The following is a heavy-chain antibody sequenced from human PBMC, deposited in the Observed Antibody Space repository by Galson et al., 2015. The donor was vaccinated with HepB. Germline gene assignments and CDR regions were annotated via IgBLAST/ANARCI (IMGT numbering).Heavy chain of an antibody. J-gene: IGHJ5*02. D-gene: IGHD2-15*01. CDR1: GGSIRSSEYY. V-gene: IGHV4-39*07. Sequence: ETLSLTCTVSGGSIRSSEYYWGWIRQPPGKGLEWIGSIYYSGNTYYSPSLKSRVTLSLDTSSNQSSLKLTSVTAADTAVYYCGRDLHPHCRRLPCPWFDPWGQGTPVTVSS. CDR2: IYYSGNT. CDR3: GRDLHPHCRRLPCPWFDP.